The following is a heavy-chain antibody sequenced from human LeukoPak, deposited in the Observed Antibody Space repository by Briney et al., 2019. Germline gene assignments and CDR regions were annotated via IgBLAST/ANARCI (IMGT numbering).Heavy chain of an antibody. J-gene: IGHJ4*02. D-gene: IGHD3-10*01. CDR2: INHSGST. CDR1: GGSFSGYY. V-gene: IGHV4-34*01. Sequence: SETLSLTCAVYGGSFSGYYWSWTRQPPGKGLEWIGEINHSGSTNYNPSLKSRVTISVDTSKNQFSLKLSSVTAADTAVYYCARGPRRFRFGGYNRTPFDYWGQGTLVTVSS. CDR3: ARGPRRFRFGGYNRTPFDY.